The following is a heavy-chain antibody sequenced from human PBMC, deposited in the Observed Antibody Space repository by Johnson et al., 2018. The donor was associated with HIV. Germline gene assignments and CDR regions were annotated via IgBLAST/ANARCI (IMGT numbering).Heavy chain of an antibody. Sequence: VQLVESGGVVVQPGGSLRLSCAASGFTFDDYTMHWVRQAPGKGLEWVSLIRWDGGSTYYADSVKGRFTISRDNSKNKLYLQMNSLRAEDTAVYYCAKDGDVYGYSSSNDIWGQGTMVTVSS. D-gene: IGHD6-13*01. CDR3: AKDGDVYGYSSSNDI. CDR1: GFTFDDYT. CDR2: IRWDGGST. J-gene: IGHJ3*02. V-gene: IGHV3-43*01.